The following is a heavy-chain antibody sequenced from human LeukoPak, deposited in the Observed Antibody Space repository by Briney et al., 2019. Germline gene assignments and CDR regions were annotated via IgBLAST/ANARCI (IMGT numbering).Heavy chain of an antibody. Sequence: SETLSLTRAVSGGSIITTNWWSWVRQPPGKGLEWIGEVHLNGATHYNPSLGSRVSMSIDKSKNHMSLKLTSVTAVDTAIYYCTRESGAFSPFGFWGQGTLVTVSS. V-gene: IGHV4-4*02. CDR3: TRESGAFSPFGF. J-gene: IGHJ4*02. D-gene: IGHD1-26*01. CDR2: VHLNGAT. CDR1: GGSIITTNW.